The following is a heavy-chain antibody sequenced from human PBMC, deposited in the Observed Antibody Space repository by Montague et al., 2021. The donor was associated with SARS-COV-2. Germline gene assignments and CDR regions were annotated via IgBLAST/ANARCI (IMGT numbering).Heavy chain of an antibody. V-gene: IGHV3-21*01. CDR3: ARRCSGGSCSPATYYYYGMDV. D-gene: IGHD2-15*01. CDR2: ISSSSSYI. J-gene: IGHJ6*02. Sequence: SLRLSCVASGFTFSSYSMNWVRQAPGKGLEWVSSISSSSSYIYYADSVKGRFTISRDNAKNSLYLQMNSLRAEDTAVYYCARRCSGGSCSPATYYYYGMDVWGQGTTVTVSS. CDR1: GFTFSSYS.